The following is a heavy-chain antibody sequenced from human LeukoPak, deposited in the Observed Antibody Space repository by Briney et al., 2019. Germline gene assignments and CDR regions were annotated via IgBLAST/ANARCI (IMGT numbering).Heavy chain of an antibody. CDR3: AREEIVVVPAAHEDYGMDV. CDR1: GYTFTGYY. CDR2: INPNSGGT. V-gene: IGHV1-2*04. Sequence: ASVKVSCKASGYTFTGYYMHWVRQAPGQGLEWMGWINPNSGGTNYAQKFQGWDTMTRDTSISTAYMELSRLRSDDTAVYYCAREEIVVVPAAHEDYGMDVWGKGTTVTVSS. D-gene: IGHD2-2*01. J-gene: IGHJ6*04.